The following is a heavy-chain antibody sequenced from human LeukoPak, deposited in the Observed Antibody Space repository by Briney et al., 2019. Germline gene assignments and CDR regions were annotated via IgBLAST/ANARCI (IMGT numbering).Heavy chain of an antibody. CDR2: IYTSGSA. J-gene: IGHJ6*03. CDR3: ARAITVFGVAHYYYMDV. D-gene: IGHD3-3*01. Sequence: SETLSLTCTVSGDSISNYYWSWIRQAAGKGLEWIGRIYTSGSAIYNPSLKSRLTMSLDTFKNQFSLKLSSVTAADTAVYYCARAITVFGVAHYYYMDVWGKGTTVTVSS. V-gene: IGHV4-4*07. CDR1: GDSISNYY.